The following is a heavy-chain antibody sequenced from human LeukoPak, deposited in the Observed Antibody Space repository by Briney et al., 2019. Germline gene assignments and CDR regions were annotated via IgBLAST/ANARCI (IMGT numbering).Heavy chain of an antibody. V-gene: IGHV4-39*07. CDR1: GGSISSSSYY. CDR3: ARAGVYYGSGNRAWFDP. J-gene: IGHJ5*02. CDR2: IYYSGST. Sequence: SETLSLTCTVSGGSISSSSYYWGWIRQPPGKGLEWIGSIYYSGSTYYNPSLKSRVTISVDTSKNQFSLKLSSVTAADTAVYYCARAGVYYGSGNRAWFDPWGQGTLVTVSS. D-gene: IGHD3-10*01.